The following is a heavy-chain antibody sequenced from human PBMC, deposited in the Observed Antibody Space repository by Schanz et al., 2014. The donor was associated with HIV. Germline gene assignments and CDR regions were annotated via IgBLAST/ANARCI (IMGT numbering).Heavy chain of an antibody. CDR1: GFTISSNY. J-gene: IGHJ6*02. V-gene: IGHV3-21*04. Sequence: EVQLVETGGGLIQPGGSLRLSCAVSGFTISSNYMSWVRQAPGKGLEWISSISSNTNYINYADSVKGRFTISRDNAKNTLYLQMNSLRAEDTAVYYCAKDEGGGYYYYGMDVWGQGTTVTVSS. CDR2: ISSNTNYI. D-gene: IGHD3-16*01. CDR3: AKDEGGGYYYYGMDV.